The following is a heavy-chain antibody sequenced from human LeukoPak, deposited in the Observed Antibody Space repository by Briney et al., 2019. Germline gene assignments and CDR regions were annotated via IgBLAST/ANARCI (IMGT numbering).Heavy chain of an antibody. CDR1: GYTFTNYY. J-gene: IGHJ5*02. D-gene: IGHD6-6*01. V-gene: IGHV1-46*01. Sequence: ASVKVSCKASGYTFTNYYIQWMRQAPEQGLEWMGIINPSGGSTTYAQKFQGRVTMTRDTSTSTVYMELSSLRSEDTAVYYCARGDTSSSSGDPWGQGTLVTVSS. CDR2: INPSGGST. CDR3: ARGDTSSSSGDP.